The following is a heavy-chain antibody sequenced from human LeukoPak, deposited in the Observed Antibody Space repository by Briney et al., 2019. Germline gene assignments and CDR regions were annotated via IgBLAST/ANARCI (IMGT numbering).Heavy chain of an antibody. V-gene: IGHV3-21*01. D-gene: IGHD3-3*01. Sequence: GGSLRLSCASGFTFTTYSLNWVRQAPGKGLEWVSSISSTSSYIYYADSVKGRFTLSRDNAKNSIYLQMDSLRAEDTAVYYCTSRGDFWSGYWAMNVWGQGTTVIVS. J-gene: IGHJ6*02. CDR3: TSRGDFWSGYWAMNV. CDR1: GFTFTTYS. CDR2: ISSTSSYI.